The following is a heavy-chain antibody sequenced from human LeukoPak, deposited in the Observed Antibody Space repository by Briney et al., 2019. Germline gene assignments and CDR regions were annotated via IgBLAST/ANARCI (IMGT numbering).Heavy chain of an antibody. CDR2: ISGSGGST. D-gene: IGHD3-22*01. CDR3: AKEGGDYYDSSGYF. CDR1: GFTFSSYA. J-gene: IGHJ3*01. V-gene: IGHV3-23*01. Sequence: PGGSLRLSCAASGFTFSSYAMSWIRQAPGKGLEWVSAISGSGGSTYYADSVKGRFTISRDNSKNTLYLQMNSLRAEDTAVYYCAKEGGDYYDSSGYFWGQGTMVTVSS.